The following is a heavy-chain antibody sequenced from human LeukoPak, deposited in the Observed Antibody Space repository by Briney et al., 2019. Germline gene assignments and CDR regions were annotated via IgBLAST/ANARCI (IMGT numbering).Heavy chain of an antibody. CDR1: GYIFTNHG. CDR3: AREQGSGWYFFDS. D-gene: IGHD6-19*01. J-gene: IGHJ4*02. CDR2: ISGYNGNT. Sequence: GASVKVSCKASGYIFTNHGISWVRQAPGQGLEWMGWISGYNGNTNYAEKVQGRVTMTADTSSTTVYMELRSLTSDDTAMYYCAREQGSGWYFFDSWGQGTPVTVSS. V-gene: IGHV1-18*01.